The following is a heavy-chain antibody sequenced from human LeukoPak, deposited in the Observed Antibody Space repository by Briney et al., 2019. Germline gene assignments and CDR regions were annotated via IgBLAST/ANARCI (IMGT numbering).Heavy chain of an antibody. CDR2: INPSGGST. Sequence: ASMKVSCKASGYTFTSYYMHWVRQAPGQGLEWMGIINPSGGSTSYAQKFQGRVTMTRDTSTSTVYMELSSLRSEDTAVYYCARAYYGDYGFDPWGQGTLVTVSS. CDR3: ARAYYGDYGFDP. V-gene: IGHV1-46*01. D-gene: IGHD4-17*01. J-gene: IGHJ5*02. CDR1: GYTFTSYY.